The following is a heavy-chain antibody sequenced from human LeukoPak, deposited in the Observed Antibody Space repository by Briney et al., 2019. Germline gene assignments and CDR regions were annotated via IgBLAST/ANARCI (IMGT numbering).Heavy chain of an antibody. Sequence: NASETLSLTCTVSGGSISSSRYYWVWIRQPPGKGLEWIGSIYYSGSTYYNPSLKSRVTISVNTSKNQFSLKLSSVTAADTAVYYCAGQLVRLNYMDVWGKGTTVTVSS. CDR2: IYYSGST. CDR1: GGSISSSRYY. V-gene: IGHV4-39*07. D-gene: IGHD6-6*01. J-gene: IGHJ6*03. CDR3: AGQLVRLNYMDV.